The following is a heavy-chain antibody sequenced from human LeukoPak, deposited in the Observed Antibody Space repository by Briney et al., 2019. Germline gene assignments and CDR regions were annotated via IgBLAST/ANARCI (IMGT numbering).Heavy chain of an antibody. CDR3: ARATDGDYGPRYYYYGMDV. CDR2: ISYYGSNK. V-gene: IGHV3-30-3*01. J-gene: IGHJ6*02. Sequence: GGSLRLSCAASGFTLSSYAMHWVPQAPGKGLEWVAVISYYGSNKYYADSVKGRFPISRDNSKNTLSLQMNSLRAEDTAVYYCARATDGDYGPRYYYYGMDVWGQGTTVTVSS. D-gene: IGHD4-17*01. CDR1: GFTLSSYA.